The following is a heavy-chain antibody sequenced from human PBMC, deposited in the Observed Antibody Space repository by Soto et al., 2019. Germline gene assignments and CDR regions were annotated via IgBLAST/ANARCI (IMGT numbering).Heavy chain of an antibody. CDR2: IYYSGST. CDR1: GGSISSSSYY. V-gene: IGHV4-39*01. Sequence: QLQLQESGPGLVKPSETLSLTCTVSGGSISSSSYYWGWIRQPPGKGLEWIGSIYYSGSTYYNPSLKSRVPISVDTSKNQFSLKLSSVTAADTAVYYCARHAGYSSSWYLDYWGQGTLVTVSS. J-gene: IGHJ4*02. D-gene: IGHD6-13*01. CDR3: ARHAGYSSSWYLDY.